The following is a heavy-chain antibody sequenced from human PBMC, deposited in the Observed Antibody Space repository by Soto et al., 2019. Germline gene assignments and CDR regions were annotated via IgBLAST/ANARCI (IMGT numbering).Heavy chain of an antibody. D-gene: IGHD3-10*01. V-gene: IGHV4-59*01. CDR2: IYYSGST. CDR1: GGSISSYY. Sequence: SETLSLTCTVSGGSISSYYWSWIRQPPGKGLEWIGYIYYSGSTNYNPSLKSRVTISVDTSKNQFSLKLSSVTAADTAVYYCASSPYYYGSAFYGRGGMDVWGQGTTVTVSS. CDR3: ASSPYYYGSAFYGRGGMDV. J-gene: IGHJ6*02.